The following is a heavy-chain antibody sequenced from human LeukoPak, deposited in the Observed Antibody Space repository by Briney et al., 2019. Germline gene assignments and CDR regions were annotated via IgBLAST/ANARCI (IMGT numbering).Heavy chain of an antibody. D-gene: IGHD3-3*01. J-gene: IGHJ4*02. V-gene: IGHV4-34*01. CDR1: GGSFSGYY. CDR2: INHSGST. Sequence: ASETLSLTCAVYGGSFSGYYWSWIRQPPGKGLEWIGDINHSGSTNYNPSLKSRVTISVDTSKNQFSLKLSSVTAADTAVYYCARRGTIFGVLDYWGQGTLVTVSS. CDR3: ARRGTIFGVLDY.